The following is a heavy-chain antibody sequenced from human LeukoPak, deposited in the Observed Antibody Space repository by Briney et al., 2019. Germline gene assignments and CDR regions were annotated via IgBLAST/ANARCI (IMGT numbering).Heavy chain of an antibody. Sequence: SETLSLTCTVSSGSISSYNWGWIRPPPGKGLGWFGYIYTSGSTNYNPSLKSRVTISVDTSKNQCSLKLSSVTAADTAVYYCARLELRPSWFDPWGQGTLVTVSS. CDR1: SGSISSYN. CDR2: IYTSGST. D-gene: IGHD1-7*01. CDR3: ARLELRPSWFDP. J-gene: IGHJ5*02. V-gene: IGHV4-4*09.